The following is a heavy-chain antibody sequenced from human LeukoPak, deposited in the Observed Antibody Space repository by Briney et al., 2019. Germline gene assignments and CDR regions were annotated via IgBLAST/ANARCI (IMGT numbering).Heavy chain of an antibody. D-gene: IGHD1-26*01. V-gene: IGHV3-23*01. CDR1: GFAFGSEA. CDR3: AKGSPYSGSYYGFDY. J-gene: IGHJ4*02. Sequence: GGSLRLSCAVSGFAFGSEAMGWVRQSPARGLEWVASISPGGGTTYYADYVKGRFTISRDNSKNTLHLQMNSLRAEDTAVYYCAKGSPYSGSYYGFDYWGQGTLVTVSS. CDR2: ISPGGGTT.